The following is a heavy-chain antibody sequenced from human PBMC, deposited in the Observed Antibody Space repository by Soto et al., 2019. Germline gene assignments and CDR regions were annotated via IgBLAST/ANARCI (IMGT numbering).Heavy chain of an antibody. CDR2: SYYRGST. V-gene: IGHV4-31*03. CDR1: GASISSGGYY. D-gene: IGHD2-21*01. J-gene: IGHJ6*02. Sequence: QVQLQESGPGLVKPSQTLSLTCTVSGASISSGGYYWSWIRQHPGKGLQWIGYSYYRGSTYYNPSLKSRVTISVDTSTYHLSLKLSSVTAADTAVYYCAASCVGCGGFNYYGMDVWGQGTTVTVSS. CDR3: AASCVGCGGFNYYGMDV.